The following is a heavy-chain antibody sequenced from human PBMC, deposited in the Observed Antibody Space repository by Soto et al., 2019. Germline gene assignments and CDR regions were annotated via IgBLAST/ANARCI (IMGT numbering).Heavy chain of an antibody. V-gene: IGHV3-11*06. Sequence: QVQLVESGGGLVKPGGSLRLSCAASGFTFSDYYMSWIRQAPGKGLEWVSYISSSSSYTNYADSVKGRFTISRDNDKNSLYLQMNSLRAEDTAVYYCARGLFGWGSDYYYGMDVWGQGTTVTVSS. CDR2: ISSSSSYT. CDR3: ARGLFGWGSDYYYGMDV. J-gene: IGHJ6*02. CDR1: GFTFSDYY. D-gene: IGHD3-3*01.